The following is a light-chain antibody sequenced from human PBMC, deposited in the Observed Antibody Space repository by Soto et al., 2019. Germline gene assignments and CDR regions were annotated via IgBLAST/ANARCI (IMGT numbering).Light chain of an antibody. CDR2: GAS. J-gene: IGKJ1*01. CDR1: QGVSGSY. V-gene: IGKV3-20*01. Sequence: EIVLTQSPGTLSLSPGERATLSCRASQGVSGSYLAWYQQKPGQAPRLLIYGASSRATGIPNRFSGSESGTDFTLTISRLEPEDFAVYYCQHYGSSPRTFVQGTKVEIK. CDR3: QHYGSSPRT.